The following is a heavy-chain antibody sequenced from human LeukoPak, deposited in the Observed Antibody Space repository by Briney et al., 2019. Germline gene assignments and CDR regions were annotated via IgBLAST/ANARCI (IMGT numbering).Heavy chain of an antibody. CDR1: GGSISSSSYY. Sequence: SETLSLTCTVSGGSISSSSYYWGWIRQPPGKGLEWIGRIYYRGSTYYNPSLKSRGTISVDNSKNQFSLKLSSVTAADTAVYYCARPGIVGSKVDYWGQGTLVTVSS. CDR2: IYYRGST. CDR3: ARPGIVGSKVDY. J-gene: IGHJ4*02. V-gene: IGHV4-39*01. D-gene: IGHD1-26*01.